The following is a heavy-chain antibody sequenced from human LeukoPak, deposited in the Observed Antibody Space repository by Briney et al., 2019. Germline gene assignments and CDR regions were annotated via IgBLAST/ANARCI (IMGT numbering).Heavy chain of an antibody. CDR3: ARGVAVALDY. CDR1: EFSVGSNY. D-gene: IGHD6-19*01. V-gene: IGHV3-66*01. CDR2: IYSGGST. Sequence: GGSLRLSCAASEFSVGSNYMTWVRQAPGKGLEWVSLIYSGGSTYYADSVKGRFTISRDNSKNTLYLQMNSLRAEDTAVYYCARGVAVALDYWGQGTLVTVSS. J-gene: IGHJ4*02.